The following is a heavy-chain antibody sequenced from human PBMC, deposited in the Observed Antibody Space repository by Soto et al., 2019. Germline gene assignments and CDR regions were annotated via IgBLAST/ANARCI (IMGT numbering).Heavy chain of an antibody. V-gene: IGHV1-69*01. D-gene: IGHD3-3*01. CDR3: ARGAIFGVVAADDYYGMGV. Sequence: VQLVQSGAEVKKPGSSVKVSCKASGGTFSSYAISWGRQAPGQGLEWMGGIIPVFGTANYAQKFQGRVTITADEATSTAYMVLCSLGSGDTAVYYCARGAIFGVVAADDYYGMGVWGKGTTVIVYS. CDR2: IIPVFGTA. CDR1: GGTFSSYA. J-gene: IGHJ6*04.